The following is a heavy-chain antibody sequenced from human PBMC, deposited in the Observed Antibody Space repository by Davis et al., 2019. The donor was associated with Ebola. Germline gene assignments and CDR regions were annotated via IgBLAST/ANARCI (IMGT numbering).Heavy chain of an antibody. Sequence: AASVKVSCKASGYTFTSYDINWVRQATGQGLEWMGWMNPNSGNTGYAQKFQGRVTMTRNTSISTAYMELSSLRSEDTAVYYCARVFEYRDSSGYWDYYYYGMDVWGQGTTVTVSS. J-gene: IGHJ6*02. CDR2: MNPNSGNT. V-gene: IGHV1-8*01. CDR1: GYTFTSYD. CDR3: ARVFEYRDSSGYWDYYYYGMDV. D-gene: IGHD3-22*01.